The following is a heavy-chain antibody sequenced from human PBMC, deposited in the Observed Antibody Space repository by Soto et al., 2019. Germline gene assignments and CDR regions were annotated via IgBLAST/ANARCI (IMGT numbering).Heavy chain of an antibody. J-gene: IGHJ6*02. CDR1: GGSISSGGYS. Sequence: SETLSLTCAVSGGSISSGGYSWSWIRQPPGKGLEWIGYIYHSGSTYYNPSLKSRVNISVDKSKNQISLKLSSVTAADTAMYYCARQGFGELHGLVDVWGQGTTVTVSS. D-gene: IGHD3-10*01. CDR3: ARQGFGELHGLVDV. V-gene: IGHV4-30-2*01. CDR2: IYHSGST.